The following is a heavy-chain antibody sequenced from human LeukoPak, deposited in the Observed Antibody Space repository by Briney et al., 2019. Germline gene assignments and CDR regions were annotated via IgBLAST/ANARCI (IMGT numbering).Heavy chain of an antibody. Sequence: ASVTVSCKTSGYTFTSYAMHWVRQAPGQRLEWMGWLNVGNGNTKYSQKFQGRVTITRDTSANTAYMELSSLRSQDTAVYYCARGEHIAAPGERFDYWGQGTLVTVSS. D-gene: IGHD6-13*01. J-gene: IGHJ4*02. V-gene: IGHV1-3*01. CDR1: GYTFTSYA. CDR3: ARGEHIAAPGERFDY. CDR2: LNVGNGNT.